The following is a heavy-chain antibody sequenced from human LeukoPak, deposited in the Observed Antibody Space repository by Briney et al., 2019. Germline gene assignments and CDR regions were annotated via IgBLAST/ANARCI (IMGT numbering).Heavy chain of an antibody. Sequence: SETLSLTCTVSGGSIRSSYYYWGWIRQPPGKGLEWIGSIYDSGSTYYNPSLKSRVTISVDTSKNQFSLKLNSVTAADTAVYYCARDTGSSWSNWLDPWGQGTLVTVSS. CDR2: IYDSGST. J-gene: IGHJ5*02. CDR3: ARDTGSSWSNWLDP. CDR1: GGSIRSSYYY. D-gene: IGHD6-13*01. V-gene: IGHV4-39*02.